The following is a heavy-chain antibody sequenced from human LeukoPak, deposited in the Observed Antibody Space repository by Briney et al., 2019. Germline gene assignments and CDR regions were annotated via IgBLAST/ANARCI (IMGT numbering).Heavy chain of an antibody. CDR2: IYYSGST. J-gene: IGHJ4*02. CDR1: GGSISTSSYY. Sequence: SETLSLTCTVSGGSISTSSYYWGWIRQPPGKGLEWIGSIYYSGSTYYSPSLKSRVTISVDTSKNQFSLKLTSVTAADTAVYYCARNATARVVVAATGDYWGQGTLVTVSS. D-gene: IGHD2-15*01. V-gene: IGHV4-39*01. CDR3: ARNATARVVVAATGDY.